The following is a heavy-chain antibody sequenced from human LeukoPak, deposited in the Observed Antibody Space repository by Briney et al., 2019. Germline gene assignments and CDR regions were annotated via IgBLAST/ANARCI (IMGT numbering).Heavy chain of an antibody. Sequence: GRSLRLSCAASGFTFSDYYMSWIRQAPGKGLEWVSYISSSGSTIYYADSVKGRFTIFRDNAKNSLYLQMNSLRAEDTAVYYCARGPRMATIYGMDVWGQGTTVTVSS. CDR1: GFTFSDYY. V-gene: IGHV3-11*01. D-gene: IGHD5-24*01. CDR2: ISSSGSTI. CDR3: ARGPRMATIYGMDV. J-gene: IGHJ6*02.